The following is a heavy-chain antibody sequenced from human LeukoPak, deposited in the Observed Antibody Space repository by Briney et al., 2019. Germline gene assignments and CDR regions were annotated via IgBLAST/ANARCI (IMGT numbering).Heavy chain of an antibody. CDR2: IRYDGSNK. J-gene: IGHJ5*02. Sequence: TGGSLRLSCAASGFTFGSYGMHWVRQAPGKGLEWVAFIRYDGSNKYYADSVKGRFTISRDNSKNTLYLQMNSLRAEDTAVYYCAKCSVGFGELCNWFDPWGQGTLVTVSS. CDR3: AKCSVGFGELCNWFDP. CDR1: GFTFGSYG. V-gene: IGHV3-30*02. D-gene: IGHD3-10*01.